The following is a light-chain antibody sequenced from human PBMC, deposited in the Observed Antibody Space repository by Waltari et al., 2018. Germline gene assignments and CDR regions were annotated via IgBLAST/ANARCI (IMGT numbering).Light chain of an antibody. J-gene: IGKJ4*01. CDR2: DAS. CDR3: QQLHSYPVT. CDR1: QAISSA. Sequence: AVQLTQSPSSLSASVGDRVTITCRASQAISSALAWYQQKPGKAPNLLIYDASNLESGGPSRFSGRGSGTHFTLTISSLQPADFATYYCQQLHSYPVTFGGGTKVEIK. V-gene: IGKV1-13*02.